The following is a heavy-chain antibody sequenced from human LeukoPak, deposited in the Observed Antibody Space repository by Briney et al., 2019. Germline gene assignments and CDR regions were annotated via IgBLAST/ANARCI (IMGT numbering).Heavy chain of an antibody. V-gene: IGHV4-34*01. CDR3: ARAIREQQLPFDY. CDR2: INHSGST. D-gene: IGHD6-13*01. Sequence: SETLSLTCAVYGGSFSGYYWSWIRQPPGKGLEWIGEINHSGSTNYNPSLKSRVTISVDTSKNQFSLKLSSVTAADTAVYYCARAIREQQLPFDYWGQGTLVTVSS. J-gene: IGHJ4*02. CDR1: GGSFSGYY.